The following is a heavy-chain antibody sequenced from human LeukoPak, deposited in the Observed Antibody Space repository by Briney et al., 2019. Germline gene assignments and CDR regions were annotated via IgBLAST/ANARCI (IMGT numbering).Heavy chain of an antibody. Sequence: SVTVSFKASGGTFSIYAISWVRQAPGQGLEWMGRIIPILGIANYTQKFQGRVTITADKSTSTAYMELSSLRSEDTAVYYCARDFGSCSGGSCYWDAFDIWGQGTMVTVSS. CDR3: ARDFGSCSGGSCYWDAFDI. D-gene: IGHD2-15*01. CDR2: IIPILGIA. J-gene: IGHJ3*02. CDR1: GGTFSIYA. V-gene: IGHV1-69*04.